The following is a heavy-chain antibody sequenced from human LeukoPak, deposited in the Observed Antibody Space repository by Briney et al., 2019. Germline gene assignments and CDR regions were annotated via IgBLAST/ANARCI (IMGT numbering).Heavy chain of an antibody. CDR2: ISYDGSNK. D-gene: IGHD5-12*01. CDR1: GFTFSSYA. Sequence: GGSLRLSCAASGFTFSSYAMHWVRQAPGKGLEWVAVISYDGSNKYYADSVKGRFTISRDNSKNTLYLQMNSLRAEDTAVYHCAREMAPHDAFDIWGQGTMVTVSS. J-gene: IGHJ3*02. V-gene: IGHV3-30-3*01. CDR3: AREMAPHDAFDI.